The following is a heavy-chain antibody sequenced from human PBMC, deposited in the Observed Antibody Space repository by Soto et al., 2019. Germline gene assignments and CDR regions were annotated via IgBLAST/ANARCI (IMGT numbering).Heavy chain of an antibody. CDR2: INPTGGST. D-gene: IGHD1-26*01. J-gene: IGHJ3*02. CDR3: AREGGIVGTTARRGAFDI. Sequence: QVQLVQSGAEVKKPGASVKVSCKASGYTFTTYYMHWVRQAPGQGLEWMGIINPTGGSTIYAPKFYGRVTMTQYTSTKTVYMELSSLRSEDTAVYYCAREGGIVGTTARRGAFDICGQGTMVTVSS. CDR1: GYTFTTYY. V-gene: IGHV1-46*03.